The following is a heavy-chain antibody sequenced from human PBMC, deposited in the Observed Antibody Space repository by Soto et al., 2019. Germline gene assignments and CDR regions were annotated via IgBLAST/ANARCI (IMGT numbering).Heavy chain of an antibody. V-gene: IGHV3-30-3*01. CDR3: ASSPDSLVEGDRWPIAYYFDY. D-gene: IGHD2-21*02. CDR2: ISYDGSNK. J-gene: IGHJ4*02. Sequence: QVQLVESGGGVVQPGRSLRLSCAASGFTFSSYAMHWVRQAPGKGLEWVAVISYDGSNKYYAHSVKGRFTISRDNSKNTLYLQMDSLRSEDTAVYYCASSPDSLVEGDRWPIAYYFDYWGQGTMVTVSS. CDR1: GFTFSSYA.